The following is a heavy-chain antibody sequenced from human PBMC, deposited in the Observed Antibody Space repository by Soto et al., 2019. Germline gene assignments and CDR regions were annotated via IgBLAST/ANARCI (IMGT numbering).Heavy chain of an antibody. D-gene: IGHD3-16*02. J-gene: IGHJ4*02. V-gene: IGHV5-51*01. Sequence: PGESLKISCKGSGYSFTTYWIGWVRQMPGKGLEWMGIIYPADSDTKYSPSFQGQVTISVDKSISTAYLQWSSLKASDTAMYYCASSYYVWGSYRGRHFDYWGQGTQVTVSS. CDR3: ASSYYVWGSYRGRHFDY. CDR2: IYPADSDT. CDR1: GYSFTTYW.